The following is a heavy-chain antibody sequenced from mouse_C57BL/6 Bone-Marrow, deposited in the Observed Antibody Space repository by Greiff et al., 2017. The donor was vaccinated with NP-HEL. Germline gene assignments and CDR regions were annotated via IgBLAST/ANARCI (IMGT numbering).Heavy chain of an antibody. CDR1: GYTFTDYY. D-gene: IGHD1-1*01. V-gene: IGHV1-75*01. J-gene: IGHJ1*03. Sequence: VQLQQSGPELVKPGASVKISCKASGYTFTDYYINWVKQRPGQGLEWIGWIFPGSGSTYYNEKFKGKATLTVDKSSSTAYMLLSSLTSEDSAVYFCANLLGRITTVVATGYFDVWGTGTTVTVSS. CDR3: ANLLGRITTVVATGYFDV. CDR2: IFPGSGST.